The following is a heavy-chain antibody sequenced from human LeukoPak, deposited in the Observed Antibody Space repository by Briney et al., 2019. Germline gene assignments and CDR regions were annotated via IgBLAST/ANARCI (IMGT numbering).Heavy chain of an antibody. CDR3: ARERGSLGYYYYVMDV. CDR2: ISSSSTYI. Sequence: GGSLRLSCAASGFIFSSHSMNWVRQAPGKGLEWGSSISSSSTYIYYADSVKGRFTISRDNAKNSLYLQMNSLRAEDTAVYYCARERGSLGYYYYVMDVWGQGATVTVSS. CDR1: GFIFSSHS. V-gene: IGHV3-21*01. D-gene: IGHD1-26*01. J-gene: IGHJ6*02.